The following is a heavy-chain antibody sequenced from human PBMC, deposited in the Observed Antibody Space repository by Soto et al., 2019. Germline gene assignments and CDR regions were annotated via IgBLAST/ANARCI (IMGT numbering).Heavy chain of an antibody. D-gene: IGHD1-7*01. V-gene: IGHV3-23*01. Sequence: GGSLRLSCAASGFTFSSYAMSWVRQAPGQGLEWVSTFSGGRDTTWYAGSVKGRFTVSRDNSKNTLSMQMNSLRTEDTAIYYCAKLAPELSTSPRYFDSWGQGALVTVSS. CDR2: FSGGRDTT. CDR1: GFTFSSYA. J-gene: IGHJ4*02. CDR3: AKLAPELSTSPRYFDS.